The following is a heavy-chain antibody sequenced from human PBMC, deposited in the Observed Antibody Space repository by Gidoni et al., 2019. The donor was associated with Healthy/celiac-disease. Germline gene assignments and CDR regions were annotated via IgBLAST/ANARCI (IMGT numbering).Heavy chain of an antibody. V-gene: IGHV2-5*02. Sequence: QITLKESGPTLVKPTQTLTLTCTFSGFSLRTSGVGVGWIRQPPGKALEGLALIYWDDDKRYSPSLKSRLTITKDTPKNQVVLTMTNMDPVDTATYYCAHRGQWLPGYYFDYWGQGTLVTVSS. J-gene: IGHJ4*02. D-gene: IGHD6-19*01. CDR3: AHRGQWLPGYYFDY. CDR1: GFSLRTSGVG. CDR2: IYWDDDK.